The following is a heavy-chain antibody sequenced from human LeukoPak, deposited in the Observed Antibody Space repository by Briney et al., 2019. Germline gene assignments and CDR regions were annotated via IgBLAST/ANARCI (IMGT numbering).Heavy chain of an antibody. CDR2: INPNSGVT. J-gene: IGHJ4*02. CDR3: AGGQSIAAAPLDY. CDR1: GYTFTGYY. Sequence: ASVKVSCKASGYTFTGYYMHWVRQAPGQGLERLGWINPNSGVTKFAQKVQDRVTLTRDTSISTAYMELTGLISDDTAVYYCAGGQSIAAAPLDYWGQGTLVTVSS. D-gene: IGHD6-13*01. V-gene: IGHV1-2*02.